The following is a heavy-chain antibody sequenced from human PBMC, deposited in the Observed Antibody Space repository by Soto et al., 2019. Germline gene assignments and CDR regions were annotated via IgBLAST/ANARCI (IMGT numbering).Heavy chain of an antibody. CDR2: IHPSGDT. Sequence: QVQLVQTGAELKKPGASVKVACKASGYKFTTYFIPWVRQAPGQGLEWMGMIHPSGDTGYAHKFRGSVTMAKDTFATTASMDQRNLTSVDTAVSFSVRGSCTTSRCSADFEFWGQGTLVTVSS. D-gene: IGHD2-15*01. CDR3: VRGSCTTSRCSADFEF. V-gene: IGHV1-46*01. CDR1: GYKFTTYF. J-gene: IGHJ1*01.